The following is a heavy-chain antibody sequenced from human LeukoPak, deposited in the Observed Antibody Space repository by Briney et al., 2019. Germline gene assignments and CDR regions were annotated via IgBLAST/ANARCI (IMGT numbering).Heavy chain of an antibody. V-gene: IGHV3-21*01. D-gene: IGHD3-22*01. CDR2: ISSSGSYM. Sequence: GGSLRLSCAAPGFAFNSYSMNWVRQAPGKGLEWVSSISSSGSYMYYADSVRGRFTVSRDDAEKSLFLQMNSQRADDTAVYFCARGTYYDSSISYWGQGTLVTVSS. CDR3: ARGTYYDSSISY. CDR1: GFAFNSYS. J-gene: IGHJ4*02.